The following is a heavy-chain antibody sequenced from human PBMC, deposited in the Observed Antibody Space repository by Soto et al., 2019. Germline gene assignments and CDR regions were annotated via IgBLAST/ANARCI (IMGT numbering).Heavy chain of an antibody. D-gene: IGHD2-8*01. Sequence: QLQLQESGSGLVKPSQTLSLTCAVSGGSISSGGYSWSWIRQPPGKGLEWIGYIYHSGSTYYNPCFKTRVTISVDRFKKQFSLKLSSVSAADTAVYYCARWWMYALRFDPWGQGTLVSVSS. V-gene: IGHV4-30-2*01. CDR2: IYHSGST. J-gene: IGHJ5*02. CDR3: ARWWMYALRFDP. CDR1: GGSISSGGYS.